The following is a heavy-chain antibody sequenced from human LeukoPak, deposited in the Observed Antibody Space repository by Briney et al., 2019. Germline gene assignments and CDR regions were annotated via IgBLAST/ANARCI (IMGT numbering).Heavy chain of an antibody. CDR1: GGSISSSSYY. J-gene: IGHJ5*02. V-gene: IGHV4-39*07. Sequence: PSETLSLTCTVSGGSISSSSYYWGWIRQPPGKGLEWIGSIYYSGSTYYNPSLKSRVTISVDTSKNQFSLKLSSVTAADTAVYYCARDRGDYGEWYNWFDPWGQGTLVTVSS. D-gene: IGHD4-17*01. CDR2: IYYSGST. CDR3: ARDRGDYGEWYNWFDP.